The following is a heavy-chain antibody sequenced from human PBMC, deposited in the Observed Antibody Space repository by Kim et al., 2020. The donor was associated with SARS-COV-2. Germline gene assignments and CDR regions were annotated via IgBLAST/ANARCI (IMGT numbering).Heavy chain of an antibody. CDR2: TT. Sequence: TTQYPRSVKGRLIISRDDSENSLYLKMNSLKTDDTAVYYCVRFVSAFDIWGQGTMVTVSS. J-gene: IGHJ3*02. CDR3: VRFVSAFDI. V-gene: IGHV3-72*01.